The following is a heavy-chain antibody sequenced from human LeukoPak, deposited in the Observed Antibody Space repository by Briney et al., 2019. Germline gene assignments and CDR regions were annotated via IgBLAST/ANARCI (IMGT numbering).Heavy chain of an antibody. Sequence: SETLSLTCTVTGGSISSYYWSWIRQPAGKGLEWIGRIYTSGSTNYNPSLKSRVTRSVDTSKNQFSLKLSSVTAADTAVYYCAREYIVGDSDWFDPWGQGTLVTVSS. J-gene: IGHJ5*02. V-gene: IGHV4-4*07. CDR2: IYTSGST. CDR3: AREYIVGDSDWFDP. D-gene: IGHD1-26*01. CDR1: GGSISSYY.